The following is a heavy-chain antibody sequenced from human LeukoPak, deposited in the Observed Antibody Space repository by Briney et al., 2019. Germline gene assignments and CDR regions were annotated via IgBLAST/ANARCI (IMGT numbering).Heavy chain of an antibody. Sequence: GGSLRLSCAASGFTFSSYGMSWVRQAPGKGLEWVSAISGSGGSTGYADSVKGRFTISRDNAKNSLYLQMNSLRAEDTALYYCARSLERGYMDVWGKGTTVTVSS. CDR1: GFTFSSYG. CDR3: ARSLERGYMDV. J-gene: IGHJ6*03. CDR2: ISGSGGST. D-gene: IGHD1-1*01. V-gene: IGHV3-20*04.